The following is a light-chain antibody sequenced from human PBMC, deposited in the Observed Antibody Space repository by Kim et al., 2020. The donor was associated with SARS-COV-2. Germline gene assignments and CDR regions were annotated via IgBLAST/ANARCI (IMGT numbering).Light chain of an antibody. Sequence: SYELTQPLSVSVALGQTAKITCGVNNIGHKYVHWYQQKPGQAPVLVMYKDSSRPSGIPERFSGSNSGNTATLTISRAQAGDEAEYYCQVWDSSTEVFGRGTQLTVL. V-gene: IGLV3-9*01. CDR3: QVWDSSTEV. J-gene: IGLJ3*02. CDR1: NIGHKY. CDR2: KDS.